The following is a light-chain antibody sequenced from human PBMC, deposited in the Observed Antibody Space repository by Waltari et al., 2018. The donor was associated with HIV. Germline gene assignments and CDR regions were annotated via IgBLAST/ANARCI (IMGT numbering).Light chain of an antibody. CDR2: DVT. CDR1: SSDVGGYNY. Sequence: QSALTQPASVSGSPGQSITISCTGTSSDVGGYNYVSWYQHHPGKVPKLMIYDVTKRPSGVPDRFSGSKSGNTASLTVSGLQAEDEADYYCSSYAGSKGNVFGTGTKVTVL. J-gene: IGLJ1*01. CDR3: SSYAGSKGNV. V-gene: IGLV2-8*01.